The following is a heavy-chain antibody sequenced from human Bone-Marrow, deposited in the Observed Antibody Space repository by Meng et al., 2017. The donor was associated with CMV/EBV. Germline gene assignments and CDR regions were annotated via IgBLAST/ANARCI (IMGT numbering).Heavy chain of an antibody. CDR2: INHSGST. CDR3: ARGFYLYRGGRFITGTTSHGMDV. V-gene: IGHV4-34*01. Sequence: SETLSLTCAVYGGSFSDYYWSWIRQLPGKGLEWIGEINHSGSTNYNPSLKSRVTISVDTSKNQFSLKLSSVTAADTAVYYCARGFYLYRGGRFITGTTSHGMDVWGQGTTVTVSS. CDR1: GGSFSDYY. J-gene: IGHJ6*02. D-gene: IGHD1-7*01.